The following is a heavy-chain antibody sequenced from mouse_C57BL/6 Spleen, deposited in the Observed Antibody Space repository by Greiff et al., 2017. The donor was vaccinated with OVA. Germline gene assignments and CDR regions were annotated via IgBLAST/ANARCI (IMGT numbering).Heavy chain of an antibody. CDR1: GYTFTDYE. Sequence: QVQLKQSGAELVRPGASVTLSCKASGYTFTDYEMHWVKQTPVHGLEWIGAIDPETGGTAYNQKFKGKAILTADKSSSTAYMELRSLTSEDSAVYYGTRENYYGSSYSDYWGQGTTLTVSS. CDR3: TRENYYGSSYSDY. V-gene: IGHV1-15*01. J-gene: IGHJ2*01. CDR2: IDPETGGT. D-gene: IGHD1-1*01.